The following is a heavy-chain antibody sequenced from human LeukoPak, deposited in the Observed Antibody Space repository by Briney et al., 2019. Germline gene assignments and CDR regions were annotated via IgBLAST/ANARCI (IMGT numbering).Heavy chain of an antibody. J-gene: IGHJ4*02. CDR3: VKDGSDWGYDYVWGSYRIFFDY. V-gene: IGHV3-64D*06. CDR2: ISSNGGST. D-gene: IGHD3-16*02. Sequence: GGSLRLSCSASGFTFSSYAMHWVRKAPGKGLEYVSAISSNGGSTYYADSVKGKFTISRDNSKNTLYLQMSSLRAEDTAVYYCVKDGSDWGYDYVWGSYRIFFDYWGQGTLVTVSS. CDR1: GFTFSSYA.